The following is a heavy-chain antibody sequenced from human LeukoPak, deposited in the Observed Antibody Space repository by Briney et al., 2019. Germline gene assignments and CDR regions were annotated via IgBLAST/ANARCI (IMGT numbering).Heavy chain of an antibody. D-gene: IGHD1-26*01. CDR1: GYTFTDYY. V-gene: IGHV1-2*02. Sequence: ASVKVSCKASGYTFTDYYIHWVRQAPGQGLEWMGWINPNSGGTNYAQRFQGRVTMTRDTSISTAYMELSRLTSDDTALYYCARANDIGTYLLAYWGQGTLLTVSS. CDR3: ARANDIGTYLLAY. J-gene: IGHJ4*02. CDR2: INPNSGGT.